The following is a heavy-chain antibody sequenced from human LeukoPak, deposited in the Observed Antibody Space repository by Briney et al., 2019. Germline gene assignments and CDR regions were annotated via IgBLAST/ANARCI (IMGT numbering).Heavy chain of an antibody. J-gene: IGHJ1*01. Sequence: GGSPRLSCAASGFTFSSYGMHWVRQAPGKGLEWVAVVSYDGSNKYYADSVKGRFTISRDNSKNTLYLQMNSLRAEDTAVYYCAKDSEGYATYFQHWGQGTLVTVSS. V-gene: IGHV3-30*18. CDR1: GFTFSSYG. CDR3: AKDSEGYATYFQH. CDR2: VSYDGSNK. D-gene: IGHD2-2*01.